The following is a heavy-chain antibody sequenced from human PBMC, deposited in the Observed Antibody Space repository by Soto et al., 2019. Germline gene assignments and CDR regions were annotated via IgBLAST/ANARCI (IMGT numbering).Heavy chain of an antibody. CDR2: MFSKDEK. Sequence: SGPTLVNPTETLTLTCTVSGCSLSNARMSVSWSRQPPGKALEWLAHMFSKDEKAYSTSLKSSLTISKDTSKSQVVLTMTDMDPVDTATYYCARIYYDSSGYYYLDYWGQGTLVTVSS. V-gene: IGHV2-26*01. D-gene: IGHD3-22*01. CDR1: GCSLSNARMS. CDR3: ARIYYDSSGYYYLDY. J-gene: IGHJ4*02.